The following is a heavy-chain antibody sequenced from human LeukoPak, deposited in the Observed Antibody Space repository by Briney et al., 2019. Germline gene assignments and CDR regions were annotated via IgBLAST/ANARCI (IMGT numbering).Heavy chain of an antibody. CDR3: ARLGRTYYDFWSGP. Sequence: SETLSLTCAVYGGSFSGYYWSWIRQPPGKGLEWIGTIYYRGSTYYNPSLKSRVTISVDTSKNQFSLKLTSVTAADTAVYYCARLGRTYYDFWSGPWGQGTLVTVSS. CDR2: IYYRGST. D-gene: IGHD3-3*01. CDR1: GGSFSGYY. V-gene: IGHV4-34*01. J-gene: IGHJ5*02.